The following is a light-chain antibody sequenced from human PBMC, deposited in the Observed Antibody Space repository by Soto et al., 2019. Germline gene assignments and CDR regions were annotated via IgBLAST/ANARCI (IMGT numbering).Light chain of an antibody. V-gene: IGKV3-15*01. CDR2: AAS. J-gene: IGKJ4*01. CDR1: QSVSSN. CDR3: QQSYSTPLT. Sequence: EIVMTQSPATLSVSPGERATLSCRASQSVSSNLAWYQHKPGQAPRLLIYAASTRATGVPARFSGSGSGTEFTLTISSLQSEDFATYYCQQSYSTPLTFGGGTKVDIK.